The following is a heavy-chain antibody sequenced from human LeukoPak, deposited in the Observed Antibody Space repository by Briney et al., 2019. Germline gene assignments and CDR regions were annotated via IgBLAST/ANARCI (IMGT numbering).Heavy chain of an antibody. CDR1: GGSISSGDYY. D-gene: IGHD6-6*01. J-gene: IGHJ4*02. Sequence: SETLSLTCTVSGGSISSGDYYWSWIRQPPGKGLEWIGYLYYSGSTYYNPSLKSRVTISVDASKNQFSLKLSPVTAADTAVYYCASVSIAETDGRYYFDYWGQGTLVTVSS. CDR2: LYYSGST. V-gene: IGHV4-30-4*01. CDR3: ASVSIAETDGRYYFDY.